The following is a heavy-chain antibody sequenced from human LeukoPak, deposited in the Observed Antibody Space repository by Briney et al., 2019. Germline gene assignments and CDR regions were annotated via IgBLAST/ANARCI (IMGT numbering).Heavy chain of an antibody. V-gene: IGHV3-23*01. D-gene: IGHD3-22*01. J-gene: IGHJ4*02. Sequence: PGGSLRLSCAASGFTFSSYAMSWVRQAPGKGLEWVSAISGSGGSTYYADSVKGRFTISRDNSKNTLYLQMNSLRAEDTAVYYCAKDRITMIVVVGEFDYWGQGTLVTVSS. CDR1: GFTFSSYA. CDR2: ISGSGGST. CDR3: AKDRITMIVVVGEFDY.